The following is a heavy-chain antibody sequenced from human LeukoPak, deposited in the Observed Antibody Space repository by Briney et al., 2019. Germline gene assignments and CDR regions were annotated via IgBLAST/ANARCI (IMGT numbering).Heavy chain of an antibody. Sequence: ASVKVSCKASGYTFTSYGISWVRQAPGQGLEWMGWISAYNGNTNYAQKLQGRVTMTTDTSTSTAYMELRSLRSDDTAVYYCARDLEARYYDFWSGYYYWGQGTLVTVSS. J-gene: IGHJ4*02. D-gene: IGHD3-3*01. CDR3: ARDLEARYYDFWSGYYY. CDR2: ISAYNGNT. V-gene: IGHV1-18*01. CDR1: GYTFTSYG.